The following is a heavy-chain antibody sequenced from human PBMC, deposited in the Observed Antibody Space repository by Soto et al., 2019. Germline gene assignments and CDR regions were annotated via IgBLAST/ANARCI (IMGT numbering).Heavy chain of an antibody. D-gene: IGHD6-19*01. Sequence: GGSLRLSCAASGFTVSSYHMSWVRQAPGKGLEWVSVLYSAGRTDYADSVKGRFTISRDNSKSTLYLQMNSLRADDTAVYYCAKRGSGWSFDYWGQGTLVTVS. CDR1: GFTVSSYH. V-gene: IGHV3-53*01. J-gene: IGHJ4*02. CDR3: AKRGSGWSFDY. CDR2: LYSAGRT.